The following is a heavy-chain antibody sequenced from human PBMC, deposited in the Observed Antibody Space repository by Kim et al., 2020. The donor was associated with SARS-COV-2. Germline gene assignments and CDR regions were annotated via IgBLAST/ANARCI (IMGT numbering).Heavy chain of an antibody. CDR1: GGSISSSNW. Sequence: SETLSLTCAVSGGSISSSNWWSWVRQPPGKGLEWIGEIYHSGSTNYNPSLKSRVTISVDKSKNQFSLKLSSVTAADTAVYYCARLGVYCSSTSCHNWGQGTLVTVSS. CDR2: IYHSGST. D-gene: IGHD2-2*02. V-gene: IGHV4-4*02. J-gene: IGHJ4*02. CDR3: ARLGVYCSSTSCHN.